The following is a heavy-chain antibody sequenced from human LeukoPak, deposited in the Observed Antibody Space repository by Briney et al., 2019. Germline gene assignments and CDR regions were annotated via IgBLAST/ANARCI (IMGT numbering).Heavy chain of an antibody. D-gene: IGHD4-17*01. Sequence: PSETLSLTCSVSGDSIRSHSWSWVRQPPGKGLEWIGDISYSGSPDYNPSLKSRAIISLDTSKNQFSLRLTSVTAADTAVYYCARDYSDGVLYFDFWGQGSLVTVSS. J-gene: IGHJ4*02. CDR1: GDSIRSHS. CDR3: ARDYSDGVLYFDF. V-gene: IGHV4-59*11. CDR2: ISYSGSP.